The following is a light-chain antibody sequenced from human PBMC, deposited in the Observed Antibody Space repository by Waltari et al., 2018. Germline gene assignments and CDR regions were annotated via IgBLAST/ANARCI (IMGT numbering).Light chain of an antibody. J-gene: IGKJ2*01. CDR2: YIS. Sequence: DVVMTQSPLSLPVTLGQPASISCRSSQSLVHTDGNTHLNWFPQRPGQSPRRLIYYISNRDSGVPDRVSGSGSGTDFTLRISRVEAEDVGIYYCMQGTKWPYTFGQGTKLEIK. V-gene: IGKV2-30*02. CDR1: QSLVHTDGNTH. CDR3: MQGTKWPYT.